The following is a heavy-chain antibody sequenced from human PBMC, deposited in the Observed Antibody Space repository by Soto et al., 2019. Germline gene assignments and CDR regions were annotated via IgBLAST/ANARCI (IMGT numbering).Heavy chain of an antibody. J-gene: IGHJ5*01. CDR2: INRAASQI. D-gene: IGHD2-2*01. V-gene: IGHV3-74*01. CDR3: ARGDHSKTTNCYGNRLDP. CDR1: GFTFSTYW. Sequence: GGSLRLSCVASGFTFSTYWMHWIRQVPGKGLEWVSRINRAASQIYYEDSVKGRFTISRDNAKNTLYLEVNSLRADDTAVYYCARGDHSKTTNCYGNRLDPWGQGTRVTVSS.